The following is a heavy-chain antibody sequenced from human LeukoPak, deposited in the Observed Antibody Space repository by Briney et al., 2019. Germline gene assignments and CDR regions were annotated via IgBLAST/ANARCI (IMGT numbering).Heavy chain of an antibody. J-gene: IGHJ3*02. CDR1: GYSFTSYW. CDR3: ARHHTSGWYKSDAFDI. Sequence: GESLKISCKGSGYSFTSYWIGWVRQMPGKGLEWMGLIYPGDSDTRYSPSFQGQITISADKSISTAYLQWSSLKASDTAMYYCARHHTSGWYKSDAFDIWGQGTMVTVSS. V-gene: IGHV5-51*01. D-gene: IGHD6-19*01. CDR2: IYPGDSDT.